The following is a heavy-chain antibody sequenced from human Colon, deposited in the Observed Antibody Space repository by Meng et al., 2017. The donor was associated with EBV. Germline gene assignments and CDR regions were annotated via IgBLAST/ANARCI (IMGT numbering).Heavy chain of an antibody. CDR1: GGSISSSHW. V-gene: IGHV4-4*02. Sequence: QVHLPESGPALVKPSGTLSLACVFAGGSISSSHWWTWVRQPPGKGLEWIGEVYHTGSTKYNPSLKSRLTISVDKSKNQFSLNLTSVTAADTAVYYCARVWQSLTAFFDSWGQGTLVTVSS. J-gene: IGHJ4*02. CDR3: ARVWQSLTAFFDS. D-gene: IGHD2-21*01. CDR2: VYHTGST.